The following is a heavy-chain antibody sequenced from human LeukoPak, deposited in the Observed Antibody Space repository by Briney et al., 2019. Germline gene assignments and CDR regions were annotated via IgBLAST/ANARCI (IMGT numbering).Heavy chain of an antibody. CDR3: ARESWRDGYNCDY. J-gene: IGHJ4*02. D-gene: IGHD5-24*01. CDR2: IIPIFGTA. Sequence: GASVKVSCKASGGTFSSYAISWVRQAPGQGLEWMGGIIPIFGTANYAQKFQGRVTITADKSTSTAYMELSSLRSEDTAVYYCARESWRDGYNCDYWGQGTLVTVSS. V-gene: IGHV1-69*06. CDR1: GGTFSSYA.